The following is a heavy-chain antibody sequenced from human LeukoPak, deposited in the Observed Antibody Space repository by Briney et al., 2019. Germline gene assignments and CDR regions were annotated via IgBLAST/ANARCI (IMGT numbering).Heavy chain of an antibody. J-gene: IGHJ4*02. D-gene: IGHD3-22*01. Sequence: GGSLRLSCAASGFTVSSNYMTWVRQAPGKGLEWVAFIRYDGSNKYYADSVKGRFTISRDNSKNTLYLQMNSLRAEDTAVYYCAKDPRFHYYDSSGYYHVGHFDYWGQGTLVTVSS. CDR1: GFTVSSNY. CDR2: IRYDGSNK. CDR3: AKDPRFHYYDSSGYYHVGHFDY. V-gene: IGHV3-30*02.